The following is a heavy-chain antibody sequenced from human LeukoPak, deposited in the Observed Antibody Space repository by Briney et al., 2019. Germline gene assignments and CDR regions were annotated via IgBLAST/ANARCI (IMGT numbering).Heavy chain of an antibody. V-gene: IGHV3-7*01. J-gene: IGHJ2*01. D-gene: IGHD6-13*01. CDR3: ARDWRNKYSNSWSRGEWYFDL. CDR2: IKEDGSDK. Sequence: GGSLRLSCEASGFIFSNYWMAWVRQAPGKGLEWVANIKEDGSDKNYVESMKGRYTISRDNARNSLYLQMNSLTAEDTAVYYCARDWRNKYSNSWSRGEWYFDLWGRGTLVTVSS. CDR1: GFIFSNYW.